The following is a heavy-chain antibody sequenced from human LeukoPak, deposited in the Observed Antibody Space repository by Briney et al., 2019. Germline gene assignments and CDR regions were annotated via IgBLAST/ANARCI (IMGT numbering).Heavy chain of an antibody. V-gene: IGHV1-46*01. CDR1: GYTFTSYY. CDR3: ATETPPFGPFDY. CDR2: INPRDAST. D-gene: IGHD3-16*01. Sequence: GASVKVSCKASGYTFTSYYMHWVRQAPGQGLEWMGIINPRDASTTYAQKFQGKVTMTGDTSTSTVYMELSRLRSEDTAVYYCATETPPFGPFDYWGQGTLVTVSS. J-gene: IGHJ4*02.